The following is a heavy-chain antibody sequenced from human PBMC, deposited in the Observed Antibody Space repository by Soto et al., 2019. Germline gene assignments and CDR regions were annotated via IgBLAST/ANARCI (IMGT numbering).Heavy chain of an antibody. CDR3: ARGDCSGGTCYLGYYYMDV. CDR2: IYYSEST. D-gene: IGHD2-15*01. CDR1: GGSISSYY. J-gene: IGHJ6*03. Sequence: QVQLQESGPGLVKPSETLSLTCTVSGGSISSYYWSWIRQPPGKGLEWIGYIYYSESTNYNPSLKSRVTISVDTSKNQFSLKLSSVTAADTAFYYCARGDCSGGTCYLGYYYMDVWGKGTMVTVSS. V-gene: IGHV4-59*01.